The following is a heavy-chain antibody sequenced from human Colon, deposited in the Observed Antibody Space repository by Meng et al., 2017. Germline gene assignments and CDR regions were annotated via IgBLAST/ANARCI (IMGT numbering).Heavy chain of an antibody. Sequence: QLQLRQSVPGLLTPSENLSLTCAVYGGSFSGYYWSWTRQPPGQGLEWIGEINHSGSTNYNPSLKSRITISVDTSKNQFSLKLSSVTAADTAAYYCARGRYSGYLPWGQGTLVTVSS. V-gene: IGHV4-34*01. CDR2: INHSGST. CDR1: GGSFSGYY. D-gene: IGHD5-12*01. J-gene: IGHJ5*02. CDR3: ARGRYSGYLP.